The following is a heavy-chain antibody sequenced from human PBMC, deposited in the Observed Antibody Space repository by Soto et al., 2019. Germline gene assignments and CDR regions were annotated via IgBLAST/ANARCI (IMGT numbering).Heavy chain of an antibody. Sequence: PGGSLRLSCAASGFIFSSFEMNWVRQAPGKGLEWISYISSGSMTIYYADSVRGRFTISRDNAQNSLYLQMNSLRAEDTAVYYCATYSGNYERYGVYYGMDVWGQGTTVTVSS. CDR2: ISSGSMTI. CDR1: GFIFSSFE. CDR3: ATYSGNYERYGVYYGMDV. J-gene: IGHJ6*02. D-gene: IGHD1-26*01. V-gene: IGHV3-48*03.